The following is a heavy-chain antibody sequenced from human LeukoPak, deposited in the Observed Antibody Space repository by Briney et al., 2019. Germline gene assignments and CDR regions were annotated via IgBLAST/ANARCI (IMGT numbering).Heavy chain of an antibody. CDR2: IRYDVSNK. Sequence: GGSLRLSCAASGFTFSSYGMHWVRQAPGKGLEWVAFIRYDVSNKYYADSVKGRFTISRDNSKNTLYLQMNSLRAEDTAVYYCARVMGRYCSSTSCYVDYWGQGTLVTVSS. CDR3: ARVMGRYCSSTSCYVDY. V-gene: IGHV3-30*02. CDR1: GFTFSSYG. J-gene: IGHJ4*02. D-gene: IGHD2-2*01.